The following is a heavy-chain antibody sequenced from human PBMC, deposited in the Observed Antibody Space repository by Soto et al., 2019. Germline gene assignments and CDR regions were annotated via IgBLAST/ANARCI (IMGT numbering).Heavy chain of an antibody. D-gene: IGHD2-2*01. CDR1: GGSFSGYY. V-gene: IGHV4-34*01. J-gene: IGHJ4*02. CDR2: INHSGST. Sequence: SETLSLTCAVYGGSFSGYYWSWIRQPPGKGLEWIGEINHSGSTNYNPSLKSRVTISIDTSKNQFSLKLSSVTAADTAVYYCARGGCSSTSCYPYYFDYWGQGTLVTVSS. CDR3: ARGGCSSTSCYPYYFDY.